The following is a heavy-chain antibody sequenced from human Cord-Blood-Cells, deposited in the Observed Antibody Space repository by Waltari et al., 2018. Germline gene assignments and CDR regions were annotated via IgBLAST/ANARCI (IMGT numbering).Heavy chain of an antibody. CDR2: INPIFGTA. V-gene: IGHV1-69*01. CDR1: VGTFSSYV. D-gene: IGHD6-6*01. CDR3: ASGVVRIYSSSFDY. J-gene: IGHJ4*02. Sequence: QLQLVQSGAEVTSPASQVRASCTDSVGTFSSYVIRRMPQAPGQGLEWMGGINPIFGTANYAQKFQGRVTITADESTSTAYMELSSLRSEDTAVYYCASGVVRIYSSSFDYWGQGTLVTVSS.